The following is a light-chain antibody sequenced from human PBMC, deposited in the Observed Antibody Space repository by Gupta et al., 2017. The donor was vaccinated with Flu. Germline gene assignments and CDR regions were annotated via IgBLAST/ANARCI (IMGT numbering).Light chain of an antibody. CDR2: TAS. V-gene: IGKV1-5*03. CDR3: QQYNSYSPPT. J-gene: IGKJ3*01. CDR1: QSISSW. Sequence: DIQMTESTSTLSASVGDRVTITCRASQSISSWLAWYQQKPGKAPKLLIYTASSLESGVPSRFSGSGSGTEFTLTISSRQPDDFATYYCQQYNSYSPPTFGHGTKVDIK.